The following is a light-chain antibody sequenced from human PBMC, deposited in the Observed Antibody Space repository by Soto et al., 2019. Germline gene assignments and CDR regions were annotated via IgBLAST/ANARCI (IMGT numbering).Light chain of an antibody. J-gene: IGKJ5*01. CDR2: GAS. CDR1: QSVGTR. Sequence: EILLTQSPDTLSLSPGERATFACRPAQSVGTRLAWYQHKTGQAPRLLISGASSRATGIPDRFTGSGSETSFTLTISRLEPEDFALYYCQHYQSGHPITFGQGTRLEIK. CDR3: QHYQSGHPIT. V-gene: IGKV3-20*01.